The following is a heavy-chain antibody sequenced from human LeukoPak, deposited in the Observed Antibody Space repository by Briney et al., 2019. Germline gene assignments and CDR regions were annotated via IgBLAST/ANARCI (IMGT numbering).Heavy chain of an antibody. J-gene: IGHJ4*02. CDR3: LIIAVAPKGVDY. Sequence: ASVKVSCKASGYTFTGYYMHWVRQAPGQGLEWMGWINPNSGGTNYAQKFQGWVTMTRDTSISTAYMELSRLRSDDTAVYYCLIIAVAPKGVDYWGQGTLVTVSS. D-gene: IGHD6-19*01. CDR2: INPNSGGT. V-gene: IGHV1-2*04. CDR1: GYTFTGYY.